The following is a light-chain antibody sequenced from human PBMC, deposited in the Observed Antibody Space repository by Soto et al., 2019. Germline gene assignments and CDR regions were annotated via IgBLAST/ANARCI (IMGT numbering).Light chain of an antibody. V-gene: IGLV2-14*01. J-gene: IGLJ1*01. CDR3: TSYRGAALYV. CDR1: SSDVGVSNY. CDR2: DVN. Sequence: QSLLTQPASVSGSPGQSITVSCTGISSDVGVSNYVSWYQQHPGKAPRLIIFDVNNRPSGVSPRFSGSKAGNTASLTISGLQAEDEAHYFCTSYRGAALYVFGSGTKVTVL.